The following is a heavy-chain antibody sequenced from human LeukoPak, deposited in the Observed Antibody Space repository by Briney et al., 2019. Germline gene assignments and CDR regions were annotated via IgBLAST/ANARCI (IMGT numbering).Heavy chain of an antibody. CDR2: MNPNSGNT. V-gene: IGHV1-8*01. CDR3: ARLRYCSSTSCYPNWFDP. J-gene: IGHJ5*02. D-gene: IGHD2-2*01. CDR1: GYTFTSYD. Sequence: VASVKVSCKASGYTFTSYDINWVRQATGQGLEWMGWMNPNSGNTGYAQKFQGRVTMTRNTSISTAYMELSSLRSEDTAVYYCARLRYCSSTSCYPNWFDPWGQGTLVTVS.